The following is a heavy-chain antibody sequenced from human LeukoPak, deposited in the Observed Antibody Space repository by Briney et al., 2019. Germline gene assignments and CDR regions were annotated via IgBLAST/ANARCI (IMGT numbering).Heavy chain of an antibody. CDR1: EFDFDDYW. Sequence: GESLKISCKGPEFDFDDYWIGWVRQVPGRGLEWLGIVYPAGSYIHYSPSFQGRVSISVDRSVSTAYLQWTSLKASDSGIYFCARRKYFDTYLDPWGQGTLVTVSS. D-gene: IGHD3-9*01. CDR3: ARRKYFDTYLDP. J-gene: IGHJ5*02. V-gene: IGHV5-51*01. CDR2: VYPAGSYI.